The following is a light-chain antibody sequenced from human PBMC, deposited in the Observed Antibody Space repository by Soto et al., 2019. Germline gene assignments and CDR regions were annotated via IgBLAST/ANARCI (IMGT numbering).Light chain of an antibody. CDR2: GAS. Sequence: EIVLTQSPGTLSLSPGERATLSCRASHSVSSSYLAWYQQKPGQAPRLLIYGASSRATGIPDRFRGSGSGTDFTLTISRLEPQDFAVYYFQQYGSSPPYTFGPGTKLEIK. CDR3: QQYGSSPPYT. J-gene: IGKJ2*01. V-gene: IGKV3-20*01. CDR1: HSVSSSY.